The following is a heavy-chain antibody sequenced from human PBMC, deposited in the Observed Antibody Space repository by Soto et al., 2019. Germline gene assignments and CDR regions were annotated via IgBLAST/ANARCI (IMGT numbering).Heavy chain of an antibody. CDR2: IDSGGGT. CDR3: VSRGY. V-gene: IGHV3-66*01. Sequence: EVEMVESGGGLVQPGGSLRLSCVVSGLTVTNNYMNWARQAPGKGLEWVSVIDSGGGTYYANSVKDRFTISRDNSKNTLYLQMNSLRAEETAVYYCVSRGYWGQGTLVTVSS. D-gene: IGHD3-10*01. CDR1: GLTVTNNY. J-gene: IGHJ4*02.